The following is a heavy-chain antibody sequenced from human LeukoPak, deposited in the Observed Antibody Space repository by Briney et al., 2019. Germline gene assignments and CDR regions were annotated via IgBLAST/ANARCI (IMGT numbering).Heavy chain of an antibody. CDR1: GFTFSSYW. CDR2: IRYDGSNK. D-gene: IGHD6-6*01. Sequence: QPGGSLRLSCAASGFTFSSYWMHWVRQAPGKGLEWVAFIRYDGSNKYYADSVKGRFTISRDNAKKSLYLQMNSLRAEDTAVYYCATGYSSSSGFHFDYWGQGTLVTVSS. J-gene: IGHJ4*02. CDR3: ATGYSSSSGFHFDY. V-gene: IGHV3-30*02.